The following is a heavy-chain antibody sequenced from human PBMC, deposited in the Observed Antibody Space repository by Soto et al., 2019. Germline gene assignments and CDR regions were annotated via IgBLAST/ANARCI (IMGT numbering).Heavy chain of an antibody. J-gene: IGHJ4*02. CDR2: IYPGDSDT. D-gene: IGHD3-3*01. CDR1: GYSFTSYW. CDR3: ARLSKNAYDFWSGPPGSFDY. V-gene: IGHV5-51*01. Sequence: GESLKISCKGSGYSFTSYWIGWVRQMPGKGLEWMGIIYPGDSDTRYSPSSQGQVTISADKSISTAYLQWSSLKASDTAMYYCARLSKNAYDFWSGPPGSFDYWGQGTLVTVSS.